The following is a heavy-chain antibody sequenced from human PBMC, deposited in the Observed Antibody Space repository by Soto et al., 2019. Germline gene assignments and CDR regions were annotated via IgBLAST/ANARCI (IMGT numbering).Heavy chain of an antibody. CDR3: AKDSALDF. Sequence: GGSLRLSCAASGFTFSSYGMHWVRQAPGKGLEWVAVISYDGSNKYYADSVKGRFTISRDNSKNTLYLQMNSLRAEDTAVYYCAKDSALDFWGQGTLVTVSS. V-gene: IGHV3-30*18. CDR2: ISYDGSNK. D-gene: IGHD3-3*01. J-gene: IGHJ4*02. CDR1: GFTFSSYG.